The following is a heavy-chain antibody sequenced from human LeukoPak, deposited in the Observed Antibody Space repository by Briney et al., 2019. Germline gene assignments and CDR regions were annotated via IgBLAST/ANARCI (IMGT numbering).Heavy chain of an antibody. CDR3: ARGILRDYYDSSGFYHRGGVGY. CDR1: GGSFSGYY. V-gene: IGHV4-34*01. J-gene: IGHJ4*02. D-gene: IGHD3-22*01. Sequence: SETLSLTCAVYGGSFSGYYWSWIRQPPGKGLEWIGEINHSGSTNYNPSLKSRVTISVDTSKNQFSLKLSSVTAADTAVYFCARGILRDYYDSSGFYHRGGVGYWGQGTLVTVSS. CDR2: INHSGST.